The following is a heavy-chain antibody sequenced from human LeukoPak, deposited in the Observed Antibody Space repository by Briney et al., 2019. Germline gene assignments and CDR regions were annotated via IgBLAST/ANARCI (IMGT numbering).Heavy chain of an antibody. CDR2: ISGVGTTT. D-gene: IGHD2-2*01. J-gene: IGHJ4*02. V-gene: IGHV3-23*01. Sequence: AAECLSLACTAAGFTFSSHTTNCVRQAQGKCLEWVSTISGVGTTTYYAPTVRGRYTISINKSKNTLNMQLNRLRAKDTAVYYCAKEGSTGWLHYFDYWGQGTLLTVSS. CDR1: GFTFSSHT. CDR3: AKEGSTGWLHYFDY.